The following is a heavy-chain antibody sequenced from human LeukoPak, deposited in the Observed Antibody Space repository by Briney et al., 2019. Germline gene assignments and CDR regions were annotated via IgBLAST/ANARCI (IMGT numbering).Heavy chain of an antibody. Sequence: GGSLRLSCAASGFIFSSYGMHWVRQAPGKGLEWVAFIRYDGNKKYYADSVKGRFTISRDNSKNTLYLQMNSLRAEDTAVYYCATDGGAAGTMFDPWGQGTLVTVSS. V-gene: IGHV3-30*02. CDR3: ATDGGAAGTMFDP. CDR2: IRYDGNKK. J-gene: IGHJ5*02. CDR1: GFIFSSYG. D-gene: IGHD6-13*01.